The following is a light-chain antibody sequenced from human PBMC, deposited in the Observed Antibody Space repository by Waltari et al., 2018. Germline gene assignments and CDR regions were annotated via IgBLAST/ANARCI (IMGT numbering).Light chain of an antibody. CDR2: DDT. J-gene: IGLJ2*01. Sequence: SYVLSQPPSVSVAPGQTARITCGGNNIGDKSVHWYQQKPGQAPVLVVYDDTDRPSGIPERFPGANSGNTATLTITRVAAGDEADYFCQVWHTTSAVVFGGGTKLTVL. CDR3: QVWHTTSAVV. CDR1: NIGDKS. V-gene: IGLV3-21*02.